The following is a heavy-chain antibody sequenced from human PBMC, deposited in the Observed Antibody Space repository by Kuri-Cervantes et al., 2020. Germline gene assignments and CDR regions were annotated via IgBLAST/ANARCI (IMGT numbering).Heavy chain of an antibody. Sequence: GSLRLSCTVSGGSISSYYWSWIRQPPGKGLEWLGYVYYSGSTNYNPSLKSRFSISVDTSKSQFSLKLTSVTAADTAVYYCARGTYDSSGFPVFDYWGQGTLVTVSS. D-gene: IGHD3-22*01. CDR3: ARGTYDSSGFPVFDY. CDR2: VYYSGST. CDR1: GGSISSYY. V-gene: IGHV4-59*01. J-gene: IGHJ4*02.